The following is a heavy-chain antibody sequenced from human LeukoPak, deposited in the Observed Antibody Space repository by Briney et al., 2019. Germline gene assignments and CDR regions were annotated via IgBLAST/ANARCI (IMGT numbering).Heavy chain of an antibody. CDR2: INHSGST. CDR1: GGSFSGYY. V-gene: IGHV4-34*01. CDR3: ARVMITFGGVSAASDAFDI. J-gene: IGHJ3*02. D-gene: IGHD3-16*01. Sequence: SETLSLTCAVYGGSFSGYYWSWIRQPPGKGLEWIGEINHSGSTNYNPSLKSRVTISVDTSKNQFSLKLSSVTAADTAVYYCARVMITFGGVSAASDAFDIWGQGTMVTVSS.